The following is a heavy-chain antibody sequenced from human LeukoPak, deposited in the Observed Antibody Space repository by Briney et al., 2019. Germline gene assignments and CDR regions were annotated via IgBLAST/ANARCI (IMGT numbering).Heavy chain of an antibody. CDR3: CRNWARPSYYYYGMDV. CDR1: GGSFSGYY. D-gene: IGHD7-27*01. Sequence: PSETLSLTCAVYGGSFSGYYWSWIRQPPGKGLEWIGEINHSGSTNYNPSLKSRVTISVDTSKNQFSLKLSSVTAADTAVYYCCRNWARPSYYYYGMDVWGQGTTVTVSS. V-gene: IGHV4-34*01. CDR2: INHSGST. J-gene: IGHJ6*02.